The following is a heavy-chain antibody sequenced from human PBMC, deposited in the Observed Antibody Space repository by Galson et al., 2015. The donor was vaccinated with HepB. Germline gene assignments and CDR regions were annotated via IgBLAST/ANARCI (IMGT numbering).Heavy chain of an antibody. J-gene: IGHJ4*02. CDR2: ISGSGGST. V-gene: IGHV3-23*01. CDR3: AKAGLLGYCSSTSCYAGY. Sequence: SLRLSCAASGFTFSSYAMSWVRQAPGKGLEWVSAISGSGGSTYYADSVKGRFTISRDNSKNTLYLQMNSLRAEDTAVYYCAKAGLLGYCSSTSCYAGYWGQGTLVTVSS. CDR1: GFTFSSYA. D-gene: IGHD2-2*01.